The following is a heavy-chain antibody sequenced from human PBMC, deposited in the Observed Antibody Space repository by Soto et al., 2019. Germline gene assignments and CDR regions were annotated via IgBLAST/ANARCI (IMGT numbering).Heavy chain of an antibody. J-gene: IGHJ4*02. CDR3: AGAEFNSVWFPFDS. CDR2: IYYTGST. D-gene: IGHD6-19*01. V-gene: IGHV4-30-4*01. CDR1: GVSTNSGDNF. Sequence: PSETLSLTCTVSGVSTNSGDNFWSWIRQPPGKGLEWMGYIYYTGSTYYNPSLNRRITMSVDMSKNQFSLRLTSVTAADTALYFCAGAEFNSVWFPFDSWGQGAPVTVSS.